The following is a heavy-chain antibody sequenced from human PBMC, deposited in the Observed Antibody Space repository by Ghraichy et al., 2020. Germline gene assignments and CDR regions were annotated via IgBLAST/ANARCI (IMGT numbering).Heavy chain of an antibody. J-gene: IGHJ4*02. CDR1: GGSVSSGSYY. Sequence: SETLSLTCTVSGGSVSSGSYYWSWIRQPPGKGLEWIGYIYYSGSTNYNPSLKSRVTISVDPSKNQFSLKLSLVTAADTAVYYWARADSSGPRFDYWGQGTLVTVSS. CDR3: ARADSSGPRFDY. CDR2: IYYSGST. D-gene: IGHD3-22*01. V-gene: IGHV4-61*01.